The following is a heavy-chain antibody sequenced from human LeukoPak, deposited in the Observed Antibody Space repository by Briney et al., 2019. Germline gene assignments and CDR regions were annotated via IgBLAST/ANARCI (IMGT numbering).Heavy chain of an antibody. CDR2: LYYSGST. V-gene: IGHV4-59*01. CDR3: ARGPDWFDP. Sequence: SETLSLTCTVSGGSISSYYWSWIRQPPGKGLEWSGYLYYSGSTNYKPCLKTRVTISVDRSKNQFSLKLSSVTAAATAVYYCARGPDWFDPWGQGTLVTVSS. CDR1: GGSISSYY. J-gene: IGHJ5*02.